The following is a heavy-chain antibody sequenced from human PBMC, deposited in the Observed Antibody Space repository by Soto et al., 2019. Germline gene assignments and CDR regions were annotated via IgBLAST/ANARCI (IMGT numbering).Heavy chain of an antibody. J-gene: IGHJ6*02. CDR3: AKDGTIAVAGTGRHYYYGMDV. Sequence: QVQLVESGGGVVQPGRSLRLSCAASGFTFSSYGMHWVRQAPGKGLEWVAVISYDGSNKYYADSVKGRFTISRDNSKKTLYMTIYSPRAEDTAVYYCAKDGTIAVAGTGRHYYYGMDVWGQGTTVTVAS. CDR2: ISYDGSNK. CDR1: GFTFSSYG. V-gene: IGHV3-30*18. D-gene: IGHD6-19*01.